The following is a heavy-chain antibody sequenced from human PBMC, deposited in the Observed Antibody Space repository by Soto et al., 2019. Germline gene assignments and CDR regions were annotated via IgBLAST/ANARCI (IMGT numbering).Heavy chain of an antibody. J-gene: IGHJ5*02. CDR2: IYTSGST. CDR1: GGSISSYY. CDR3: ARANENYDFWSGYYTREDWFDP. V-gene: IGHV4-4*07. Sequence: QVQLQESGPGLVKPSETLSLTCTVSGGSISSYYWSWIRQPAGKGLEWIGRIYTSGSTNYNPSLKSRVTMSVDTSKNQFSLKLSSVTAADTAVYYCARANENYDFWSGYYTREDWFDPWGQGTLVTVSS. D-gene: IGHD3-3*01.